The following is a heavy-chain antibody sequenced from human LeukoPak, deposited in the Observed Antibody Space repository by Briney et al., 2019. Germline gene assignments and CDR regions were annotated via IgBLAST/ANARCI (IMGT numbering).Heavy chain of an antibody. CDR2: ISGTGDST. V-gene: IGHV3-23*01. D-gene: IGHD1-26*01. J-gene: IGHJ3*02. CDR3: ARGGSYLSAFDI. CDR1: GFTFSSYA. Sequence: GGSLRLSCAASGFTFSSYAMSWVRQAPGKGLEWVSAISGTGDSTYYADSVKGRFIISRDSSKNTLYLQMNSLRAEDTAVYYCARGGSYLSAFDIWGQGTMVTVSS.